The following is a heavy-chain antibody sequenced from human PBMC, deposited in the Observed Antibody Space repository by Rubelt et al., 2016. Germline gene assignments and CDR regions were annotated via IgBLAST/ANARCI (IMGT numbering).Heavy chain of an antibody. CDR2: ISGSGSGT. V-gene: IGHV3-23*01. CDR3: AKMIRFGELDV. Sequence: GGSLRLSCAASGFTFSDHCMSWVRQAPGKGLEWVSAISGSGSGTYYADSVKGRFTISRDNSKNTMYLQMNSLRAEDTAVYHCAKMIRFGELDVWGRGTTVTVSS. J-gene: IGHJ6*02. D-gene: IGHD3-10*01. CDR1: GFTFSDHC.